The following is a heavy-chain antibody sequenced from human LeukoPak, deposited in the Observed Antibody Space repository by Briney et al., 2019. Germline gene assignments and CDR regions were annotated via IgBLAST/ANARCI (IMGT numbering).Heavy chain of an antibody. Sequence: NPGGSLRLSCAASGFTFSSYSINWVRQAPGKGLEWVSSISSSSSYIYYADSVKGRFTISRDNAKNSLHLQVNSLRAEDTAVYYCARDRRRHMVRGVIIIGFDAFDIWGQGTMVTVSS. J-gene: IGHJ3*02. CDR2: ISSSSSYI. CDR3: ARDRRRHMVRGVIIIGFDAFDI. D-gene: IGHD3-10*01. CDR1: GFTFSSYS. V-gene: IGHV3-21*01.